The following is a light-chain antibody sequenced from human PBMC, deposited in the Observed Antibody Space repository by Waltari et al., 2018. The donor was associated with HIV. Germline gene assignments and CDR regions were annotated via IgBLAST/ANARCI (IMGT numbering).Light chain of an antibody. Sequence: QSVLTQPPSVSGAPGQKGTISCTGSTSNIGADYDVHWYQQLPGRAPKVLIYGNNKRPSGIPDRFSGSKSGTSASLAITGLQSDDEADYYCHSYDSGLGALFGGGTKVTVL. J-gene: IGLJ3*02. CDR3: HSYDSGLGAL. CDR1: TSNIGADYD. V-gene: IGLV1-40*01. CDR2: GNN.